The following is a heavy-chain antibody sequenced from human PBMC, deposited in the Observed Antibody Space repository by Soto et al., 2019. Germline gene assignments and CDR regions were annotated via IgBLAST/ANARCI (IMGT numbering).Heavy chain of an antibody. J-gene: IGHJ5*02. D-gene: IGHD3-9*01. CDR2: INAGNGNT. Sequence: ASVKVSCKASGYTFTSYAMHWVRQAPGQRLEWMGWINAGNGNTKYSQKFQGRVTITRDTSASTAYMELSSLRSEDTAVYYCARAEPALRYFDLLLFLPDTKWFDPWGPGTLVTVS. V-gene: IGHV1-3*01. CDR3: ARAEPALRYFDLLLFLPDTKWFDP. CDR1: GYTFTSYA.